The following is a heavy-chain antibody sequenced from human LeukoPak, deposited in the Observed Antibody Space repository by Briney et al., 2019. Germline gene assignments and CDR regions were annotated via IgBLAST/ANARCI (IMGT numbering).Heavy chain of an antibody. J-gene: IGHJ4*02. D-gene: IGHD2-21*02. CDR1: GFTFSSYS. V-gene: IGHV3-21*01. Sequence: GGSLRLSCAASGFTFSSYSMNWVRQAPGKGLEWVSSISSSSSYIYYADSVKGRFTISRDNAKNSLYLQMNSLRAGDTAVYYCARTCGGDCYWSQYYFDYWGQGTLVTVSS. CDR3: ARTCGGDCYWSQYYFDY. CDR2: ISSSSSYI.